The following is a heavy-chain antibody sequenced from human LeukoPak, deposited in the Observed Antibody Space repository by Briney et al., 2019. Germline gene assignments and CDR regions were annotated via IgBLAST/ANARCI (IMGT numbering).Heavy chain of an antibody. Sequence: GGSLRLSCAASGFTFSDYYMSWIRQAPGKGLECVSYINDSTGYTNYADSVKGRFTISRDNARNSLYLQMNSLRAEDTAMYYCARGHRWFDPWGQGTLVTVSS. CDR3: ARGHRWFDP. CDR1: GFTFSDYY. CDR2: INDSTGYT. V-gene: IGHV3-11*05. J-gene: IGHJ5*02.